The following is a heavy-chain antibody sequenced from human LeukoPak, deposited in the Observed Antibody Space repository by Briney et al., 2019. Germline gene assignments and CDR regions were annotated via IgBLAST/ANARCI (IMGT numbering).Heavy chain of an antibody. D-gene: IGHD3-22*01. J-gene: IGHJ2*01. CDR3: AKPSLYYYDTSGYYRYWYFDL. Sequence: GGSLRLSCAASGFTVSSNYMSWVRQAPGKGLEWVSVIYSGGSTYYADSVKGRFTISRDNSKNTLYLQMNSLRAEDTAVYYCAKPSLYYYDTSGYYRYWYFDLWGRGTLVTVSS. CDR1: GFTVSSNY. CDR2: IYSGGST. V-gene: IGHV3-66*04.